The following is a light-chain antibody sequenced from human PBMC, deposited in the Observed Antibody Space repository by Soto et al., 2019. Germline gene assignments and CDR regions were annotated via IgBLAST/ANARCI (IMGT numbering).Light chain of an antibody. CDR3: CSYAGSNTLYI. Sequence: QSALTQPRSVSGSPGQSGTISCTGSSSDVGDYNYVSWYQQHPGKAPKLMIYDVSKRPSVVPDRFSGSKSGNPASLTISGLQAEDEADYYCCSYAGSNTLYIFGTGTKVTVL. CDR1: SSDVGDYNY. J-gene: IGLJ1*01. V-gene: IGLV2-11*01. CDR2: DVS.